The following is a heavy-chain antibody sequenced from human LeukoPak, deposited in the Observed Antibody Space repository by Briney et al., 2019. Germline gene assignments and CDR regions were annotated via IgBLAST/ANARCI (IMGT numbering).Heavy chain of an antibody. J-gene: IGHJ6*02. CDR2: IKQDGSEK. V-gene: IGHV3-7*01. D-gene: IGHD2-2*01. CDR3: ARVGGYCSSTSCYNHYYYYYGMDV. CDR1: GFTFSTYW. Sequence: GGSLRLSCAAPGFTFSTYWMSWVRQAPGKGLEWVANIKQDGSEKYYVDSVKGRFTISRDNAKNSLYLQMNSLRAEDTAVYYCARVGGYCSSTSCYNHYYYYYGMDVWGQGTTVTVSS.